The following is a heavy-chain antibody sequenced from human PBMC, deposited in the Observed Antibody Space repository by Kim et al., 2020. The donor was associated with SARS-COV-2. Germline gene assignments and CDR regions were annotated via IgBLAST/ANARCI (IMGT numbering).Heavy chain of an antibody. V-gene: IGHV4-39*01. D-gene: IGHD3-10*01. CDR3: ATSGDVVHKRNFGMDV. CDR2: FFYSGAT. Sequence: SETLSLTCNVSGGSISNSPYDWAWIRQAPGKGLEWIGTFFYSGATHYNPSLKSRVTIFVDTSKNQFSLRLSPVTAADTAVYHCATSGDVVHKRNFGMDVWGQGTTVTVSS. CDR1: GGSISNSPYD. J-gene: IGHJ6*02.